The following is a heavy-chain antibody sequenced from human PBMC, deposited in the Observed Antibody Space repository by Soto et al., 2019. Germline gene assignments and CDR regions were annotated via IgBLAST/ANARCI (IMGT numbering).Heavy chain of an antibody. V-gene: IGHV3-33*01. Sequence: QEQLVESGGGVVQPGTSLRLSCAASGFPFSSYGMHWVRQAPGKGLEWVTVIWYDGSEKRYADSVTGRFTISRDNSKNTVLLQMNSLRVEDTAGYYCARLYGSGKEGVRGVDVWGQGTTVIVSS. D-gene: IGHD3-10*01. CDR3: ARLYGSGKEGVRGVDV. CDR2: IWYDGSEK. J-gene: IGHJ6*02. CDR1: GFPFSSYG.